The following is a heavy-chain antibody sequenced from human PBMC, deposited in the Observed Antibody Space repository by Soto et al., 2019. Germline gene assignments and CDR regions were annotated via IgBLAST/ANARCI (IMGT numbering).Heavy chain of an antibody. Sequence: PSETLSLTCTVSGGSISSSSYYWGWIRQPPGKGLEWIGSIYYSGSTYYNPSLKSRVTISVDTSKNQFSLKLSSVTAADTAVYYCARCITMVRGVIIIQNNRFDPWGQGTLVTVSS. V-gene: IGHV4-39*01. CDR3: ARCITMVRGVIIIQNNRFDP. CDR2: IYYSGST. J-gene: IGHJ5*02. D-gene: IGHD3-10*01. CDR1: GGSISSSSYY.